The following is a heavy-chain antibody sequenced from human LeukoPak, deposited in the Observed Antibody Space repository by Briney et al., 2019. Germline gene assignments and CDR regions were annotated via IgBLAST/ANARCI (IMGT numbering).Heavy chain of an antibody. CDR2: ISSSSSYI. Sequence: PGGSLRLSCVASGFTFSSYSMNWVRQAPGKGLEWVSSISSSSSYIYYADSVKGRFTISRDNAKNSLYLQMNSLRAEDTAVYYCARQDDSSGYYWWAYYYYGMDVWGQGTTVTVSS. J-gene: IGHJ6*02. V-gene: IGHV3-21*01. CDR3: ARQDDSSGYYWWAYYYYGMDV. D-gene: IGHD3-22*01. CDR1: GFTFSSYS.